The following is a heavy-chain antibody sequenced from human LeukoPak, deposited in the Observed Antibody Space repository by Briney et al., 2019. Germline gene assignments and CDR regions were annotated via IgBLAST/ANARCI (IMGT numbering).Heavy chain of an antibody. D-gene: IGHD3-10*01. J-gene: IGHJ5*02. CDR3: ARRGSSYYYGSGSYSFDP. CDR1: GYTFTSYG. Sequence: ASVKVSCKASGYTFTSYGISWVRQAPGQGLEWMGWISAYNGNTNYAQKLQGRVTMTTDTSTSTAYMELRSLRSDDTAVYYCARRGSSYYYGSGSYSFDPWGQGTLVTVSS. CDR2: ISAYNGNT. V-gene: IGHV1-18*01.